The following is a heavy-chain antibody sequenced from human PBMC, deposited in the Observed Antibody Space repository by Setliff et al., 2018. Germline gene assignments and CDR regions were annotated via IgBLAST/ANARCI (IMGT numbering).Heavy chain of an antibody. Sequence: GGSLRLSCAASGFVFNTYGMHWVRQAPGKGLDWVASVRFDGSYKVYADSVKGRFTISRDNSENTLFLQMTSLRAEDTAVYYCTRGAISGHDLGSPYWGQGTLVTVSS. D-gene: IGHD5-12*01. CDR1: GFVFNTYG. J-gene: IGHJ4*02. CDR2: VRFDGSYK. V-gene: IGHV3-30*02. CDR3: TRGAISGHDLGSPY.